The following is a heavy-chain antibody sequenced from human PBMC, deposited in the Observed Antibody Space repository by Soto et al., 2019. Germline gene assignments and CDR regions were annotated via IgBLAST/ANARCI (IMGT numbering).Heavy chain of an antibody. CDR3: AKVAGTTSSNWFDP. CDR2: IIPILGRA. V-gene: IGHV1-69*08. Sequence: QVQLVQSGAEVKKPGSSVKLSCKASGGPFSSYHISWVRQAPGQGLEWVGRIIPILGRANNAQHFQGRVTITADTSTNTAYMELSSLTSEDTAVYYCAKVAGTTSSNWFDPCGHGTLVTVSS. J-gene: IGHJ5*02. D-gene: IGHD2-2*01. CDR1: GGPFSSYH.